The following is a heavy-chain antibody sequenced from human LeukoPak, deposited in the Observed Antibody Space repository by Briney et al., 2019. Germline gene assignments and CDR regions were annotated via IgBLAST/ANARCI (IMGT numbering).Heavy chain of an antibody. V-gene: IGHV4-34*01. CDR3: ARGVVHTARYYYYGMDV. D-gene: IGHD2-21*01. CDR1: GGSFSGYY. J-gene: IGHJ6*02. CDR2: INHSGST. Sequence: PSETLSLTCAVYGGSFSGYYWSWIRQPPGKGLEWIGEINHSGSTNYNPSLKSRVTISVDKSKNQFSLKLSSVTAADTAVYYCARGVVHTARYYYYGMDVWGQGTTVTVSS.